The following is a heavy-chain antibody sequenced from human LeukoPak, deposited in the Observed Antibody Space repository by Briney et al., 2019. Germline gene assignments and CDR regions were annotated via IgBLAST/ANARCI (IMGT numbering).Heavy chain of an antibody. D-gene: IGHD3-10*01. J-gene: IGHJ4*02. CDR3: ANSVGYYYGPHNY. CDR1: GFTFRTYW. Sequence: GGSLRLSCAASGFTFRTYWMSWVRQAPGKGLEWVANIDQDGSEKYYVDSVKGRFTISRDNAKNSLYLQMNSLRDEDTAVYYCANSVGYYYGPHNYWGQGTLVTVSS. V-gene: IGHV3-7*03. CDR2: IDQDGSEK.